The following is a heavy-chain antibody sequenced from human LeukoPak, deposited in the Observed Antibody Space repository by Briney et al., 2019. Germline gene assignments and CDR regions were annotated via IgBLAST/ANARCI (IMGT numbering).Heavy chain of an antibody. Sequence: GGSLRLSCAASGFTFSSYAMSWVRQAPGKGLELDSAISGSGGSTYYADSVKGRFTISRDNSKNTLYLQMNSLRAEDTAVYYCAKPLTIFGVVKNFDYWGQGTLVTVSS. J-gene: IGHJ4*02. V-gene: IGHV3-23*01. D-gene: IGHD3-3*01. CDR3: AKPLTIFGVVKNFDY. CDR1: GFTFSSYA. CDR2: ISGSGGST.